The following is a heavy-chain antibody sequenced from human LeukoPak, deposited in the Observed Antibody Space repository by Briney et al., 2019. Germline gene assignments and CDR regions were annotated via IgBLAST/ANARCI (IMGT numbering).Heavy chain of an antibody. CDR2: IYSGGST. CDR3: ARVLYYGSGSSIDY. V-gene: IGHV3-53*01. J-gene: IGHJ4*02. Sequence: GSLRLSCAASGFTVSSNYMSWVRQAPGKGLEWVSVIYSGGSTYYADSVKGRFTISRDNSKNTLYLQMNSLRAEDTSVYYCARVLYYGSGSSIDYWGQGTLVTVSS. D-gene: IGHD3-10*01. CDR1: GFTVSSNY.